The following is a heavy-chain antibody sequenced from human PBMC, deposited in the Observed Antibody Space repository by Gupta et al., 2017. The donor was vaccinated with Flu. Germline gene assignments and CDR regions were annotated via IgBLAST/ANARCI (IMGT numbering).Heavy chain of an antibody. V-gene: IGHV3-9*02. D-gene: IGHD2-15*01. CDR1: GFTSGGYG. CDR2: ISGNNNNI. J-gene: IGHJ5*01. CDR3: AKGPSYSWWFDS. Sequence: VQLVESGGGLFRPGRSLRLSCTASGFTSGGYGMHWVRQVPGKALEWVSGISGNNNNIGYADSVKGRFTIARDSATNSLYQQMNSLKTEDTALYYCAKGPSYSWWFDSWGQGTLVTVSS.